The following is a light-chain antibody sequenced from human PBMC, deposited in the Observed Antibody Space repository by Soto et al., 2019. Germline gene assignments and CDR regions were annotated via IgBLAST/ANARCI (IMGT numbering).Light chain of an antibody. Sequence: QSVLTQPPSASGSPGQSVTISCPGTSGTVGGYNYVSWYQQHPGKAPKPMIYEVSKRPSGVPDRFSGSKSGNTASLTVSGLQAEDEADYYCSSYAGSNNLVFGGGTKVTVL. CDR3: SSYAGSNNLV. CDR2: EVS. V-gene: IGLV2-8*01. J-gene: IGLJ2*01. CDR1: SGTVGGYNY.